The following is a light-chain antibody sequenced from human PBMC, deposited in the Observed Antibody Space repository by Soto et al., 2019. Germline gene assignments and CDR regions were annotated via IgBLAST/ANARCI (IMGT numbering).Light chain of an antibody. CDR2: DVS. V-gene: IGLV2-14*01. J-gene: IGLJ2*01. CDR3: SSYTSSSTYFV. CDR1: SSDVGGYNY. Sequence: QSALTQPASVSGSPGQSITISCTGTSSDVGGYNYVSWYQQHPGKAPKLMIYDVSNRPSGVSNRFSGSKSGNTASLTISGLQAEDEADYYCSSYTSSSTYFVFGRGTKLTVL.